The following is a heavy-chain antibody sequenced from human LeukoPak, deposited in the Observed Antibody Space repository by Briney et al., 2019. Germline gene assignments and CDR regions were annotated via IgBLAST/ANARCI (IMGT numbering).Heavy chain of an antibody. D-gene: IGHD2/OR15-2a*01. CDR2: ISAYNGNT. Sequence: ASVTVSCKASDYTFTSYGISWVRQAPGQGLEWMGWISAYNGNTNYAQKLQGRVNMTTDTSTSTAYMEVRSLKSDDTAVYYCARDQRIYYYGMDVWGQGTTVTVSS. V-gene: IGHV1-18*01. J-gene: IGHJ6*02. CDR1: DYTFTSYG. CDR3: ARDQRIYYYGMDV.